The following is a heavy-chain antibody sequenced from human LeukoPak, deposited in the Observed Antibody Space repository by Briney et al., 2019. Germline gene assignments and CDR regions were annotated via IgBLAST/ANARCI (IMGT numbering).Heavy chain of an antibody. D-gene: IGHD3-10*01. CDR2: MNPNSGNT. CDR1: GYTFTSYD. J-gene: IGHJ4*02. V-gene: IGHV1-8*01. Sequence: GASVKVSCKASGYTFTSYDINWVRQATGQGLEWMGWMNPNSGNTGYTQKFQGRVTMTRDTSISTAYMELSRLRSDDTAVYYCARSPRTDYYGSGSYSDYWGQGTLVTVSS. CDR3: ARSPRTDYYGSGSYSDY.